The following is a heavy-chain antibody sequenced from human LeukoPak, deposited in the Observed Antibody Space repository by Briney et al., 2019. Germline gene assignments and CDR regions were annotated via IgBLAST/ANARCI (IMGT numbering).Heavy chain of an antibody. CDR1: GFTFSSYG. V-gene: IGHV3-23*01. CDR2: ISGSGGST. J-gene: IGHJ4*02. CDR3: AKDLSVGYDSSGYYYGFDY. D-gene: IGHD3-22*01. Sequence: GGTLRLSCAASGFTFSSYGMSWVRQAPGKGLEWVSAISGSGGSTYYADSVKGRFTISRDNSKNTLYLQMNSLRAEDTAVYYCAKDLSVGYDSSGYYYGFDYWGQGTLVTVSS.